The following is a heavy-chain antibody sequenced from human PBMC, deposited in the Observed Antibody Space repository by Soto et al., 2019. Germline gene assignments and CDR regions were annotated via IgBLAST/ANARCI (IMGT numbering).Heavy chain of an antibody. CDR2: ISSSGSTI. J-gene: IGHJ5*02. CDR3: ARAPRTTVTTTLGWFDP. Sequence: GGSLRLSCSASGFSFSDYYMSWIRQAPGKGLEWVSSISSSGSTIYYADSVKGRFTISRDNAKNSLYLQMNSLRAEDTAVYYCARAPRTTVTTTLGWFDPWGQGTLVTV. V-gene: IGHV3-11*01. D-gene: IGHD4-4*01. CDR1: GFSFSDYY.